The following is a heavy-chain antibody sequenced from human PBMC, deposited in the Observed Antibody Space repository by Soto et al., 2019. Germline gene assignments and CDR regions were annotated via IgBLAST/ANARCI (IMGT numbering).Heavy chain of an antibody. CDR2: ITWNSGTI. CDR1: GFTFGDYA. V-gene: IGHV3-9*01. CDR3: AKDRECGDLLTREFDS. D-gene: IGHD3-10*01. Sequence: GGSLRLSCEASGFTFGDYAMHWVRQISGKGLEWVSTITWNSGTIDYADSLKGRFTISRDNAKSSLYLQMHSLRTDDTTLYYCAKDRECGDLLTREFDSWGQGTLVTVSS. J-gene: IGHJ4*02.